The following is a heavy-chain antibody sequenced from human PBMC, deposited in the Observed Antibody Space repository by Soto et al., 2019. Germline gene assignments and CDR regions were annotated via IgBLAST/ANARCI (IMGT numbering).Heavy chain of an antibody. D-gene: IGHD4-17*01. CDR3: ARNGVYSLGS. CDR2: VYRSGST. V-gene: IGHV4-4*02. CDR1: GGSNSSDNW. J-gene: IGHJ5*02. Sequence: QVQLQESGPGLVKPSGTLSLTCAVSGGSNSSDNWWNWVRQPPGQGLEWIGEVYRSGSTHYDPSLKGRVTISIDMSKNQCSLTLTSVTAADTALYYCARNGVYSLGSWGQGTLVIVSS.